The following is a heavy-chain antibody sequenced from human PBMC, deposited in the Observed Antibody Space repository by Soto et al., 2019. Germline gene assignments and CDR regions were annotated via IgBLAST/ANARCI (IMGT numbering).Heavy chain of an antibody. J-gene: IGHJ6*02. CDR3: ARYGELMGQVYYGMDV. CDR2: INAGNGNT. D-gene: IGHD2-8*01. CDR1: GYTFTSYA. V-gene: IGHV1-3*01. Sequence: ASVKVSCKASGYTFTSYAMHWVRQAPVQRLEWMGWINAGNGNTKYSQKFQGRVTITRDTSASTAYMELNSLRAEDTAVYYCARYGELMGQVYYGMDVWGQGTTVTVSS.